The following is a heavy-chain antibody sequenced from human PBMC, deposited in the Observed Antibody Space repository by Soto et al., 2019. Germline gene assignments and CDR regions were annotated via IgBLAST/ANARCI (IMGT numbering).Heavy chain of an antibody. CDR2: ISWNSGSI. V-gene: IGHV3-9*01. D-gene: IGHD2-15*01. CDR3: AKDSSGYCSGGSCYYYYYMDV. CDR1: GFTFDDYA. Sequence: EVQLVESGGGLVQPGRSLRLSCAASGFTFDDYAMHWVRQAPGKGLEWVSGISWNSGSIGYADSVKGRFTISRDNAKNDLYLQMNSLRAEDTALYYCAKDSSGYCSGGSCYYYYYMDVWGKGTTVTVSS. J-gene: IGHJ6*03.